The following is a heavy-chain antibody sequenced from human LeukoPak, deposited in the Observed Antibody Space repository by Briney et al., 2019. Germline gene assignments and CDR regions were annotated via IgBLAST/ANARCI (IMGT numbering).Heavy chain of an antibody. J-gene: IGHJ4*02. CDR2: IFNTGST. D-gene: IGHD3-16*01. CDR1: GGSFSGYY. V-gene: IGHV4-59*01. Sequence: SETLSLTCAVYGGSFSGYYWSWIRQPPGRGLEWIGYIFNTGSTNYNPSLKSRVTISIDTSKNQFSLRLSSVTAADAAVYYCARGWGYFDYWGQGSLVTVSS. CDR3: ARGWGYFDY.